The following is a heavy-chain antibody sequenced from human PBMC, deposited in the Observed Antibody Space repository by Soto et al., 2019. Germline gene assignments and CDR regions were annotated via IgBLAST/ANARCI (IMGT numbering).Heavy chain of an antibody. Sequence: RGPLRLSCAASGFTFTRYSMNWVRQAPGKGLEWVSSISSTTNYIYYGDSMKGRFTISRDNAKNSLYLEMNSLRAEDTAVYYCARESEDLTSNFDYWGQGTLVTVSS. CDR1: GFTFTRYS. CDR2: ISSTTNYI. CDR3: ARESEDLTSNFDY. J-gene: IGHJ4*02. V-gene: IGHV3-21*06.